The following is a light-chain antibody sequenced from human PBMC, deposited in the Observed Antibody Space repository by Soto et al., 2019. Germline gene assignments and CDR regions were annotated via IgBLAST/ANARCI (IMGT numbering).Light chain of an antibody. V-gene: IGLV1-40*01. J-gene: IGLJ1*01. Sequence: QSVLTQPPSVSGAPGQRVTISCTGSSSNLGAGYDVRWYQQLPGTAPKLLIYGNTNRPSGVPDRFSGSKSGTSASLAITGLQAEDEADYYCQSYDSSLGANYVFGTGTKLTVL. CDR3: QSYDSSLGANYV. CDR2: GNT. CDR1: SSNLGAGYD.